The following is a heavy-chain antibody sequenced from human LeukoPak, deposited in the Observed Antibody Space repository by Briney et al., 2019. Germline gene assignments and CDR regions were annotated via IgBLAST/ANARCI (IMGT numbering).Heavy chain of an antibody. CDR2: IKTDGSLE. CDR1: GFTFSTSW. V-gene: IGHV3-7*01. Sequence: PGGSLRLSCAASGFTFSTSWMSWVRQAPGKGLEWVANIKTDGSLEYYVDSVKGRFTISRDNAENSLYLQMNSPRVEDTAVYYCAKDLLYSSSFWRFDYWGQGTLVTVSS. CDR3: AKDLLYSSSFWRFDY. D-gene: IGHD6-6*01. J-gene: IGHJ4*02.